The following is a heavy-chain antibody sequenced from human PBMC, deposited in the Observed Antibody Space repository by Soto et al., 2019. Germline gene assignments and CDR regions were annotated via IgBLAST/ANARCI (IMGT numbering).Heavy chain of an antibody. CDR3: AKDKFYDSSGYYRGFWD. J-gene: IGHJ4*02. CDR1: GFTFSSYA. V-gene: IGHV3-23*01. CDR2: ISGSGGST. D-gene: IGHD3-22*01. Sequence: GGSLRLSCAASGFTFSSYAMSWVRQAPGKGLEWVSAISGSGGSTYYADSVKGRFTISRDNSKNTLYLQMNSLRAEDTAVYYCAKDKFYDSSGYYRGFWDWRQGTLVTVSS.